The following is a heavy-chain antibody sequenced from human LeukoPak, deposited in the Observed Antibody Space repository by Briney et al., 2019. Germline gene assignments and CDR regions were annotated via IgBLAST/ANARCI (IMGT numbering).Heavy chain of an antibody. Sequence: GGSLRLSCAASGFTFSSYGMHWVRQAPGKGLEWVSSISSSSSYIYYADSVKGRFTISRDNAKKSLYLQMNSLRAEDTAVYYCARSELGYNYYYMDVWGKGTTVTISS. CDR2: ISSSSSYI. J-gene: IGHJ6*03. CDR3: ARSELGYNYYYMDV. CDR1: GFTFSSYG. V-gene: IGHV3-21*01. D-gene: IGHD3-10*01.